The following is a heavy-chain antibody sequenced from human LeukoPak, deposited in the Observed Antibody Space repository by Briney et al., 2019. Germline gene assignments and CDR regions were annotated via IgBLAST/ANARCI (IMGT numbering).Heavy chain of an antibody. CDR3: ARWRDYYGSGSYFHWFDP. Sequence: PSETLSLTCTVSGGSISSYYWSWIRQPPGKGLGWIGYIYYSGSTNYNPSLKSRVTISVDTSKNQFSLKLSSVTAADTAVYYCARWRDYYGSGSYFHWFDPWGQGTLVTVSS. CDR2: IYYSGST. D-gene: IGHD3-10*01. V-gene: IGHV4-59*08. CDR1: GGSISSYY. J-gene: IGHJ5*02.